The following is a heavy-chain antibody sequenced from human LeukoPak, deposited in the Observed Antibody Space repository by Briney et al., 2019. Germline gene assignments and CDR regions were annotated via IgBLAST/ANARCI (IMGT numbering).Heavy chain of an antibody. V-gene: IGHV3-21*01. CDR1: GFTVSSKY. D-gene: IGHD6-13*01. Sequence: GGSLRLSCVASGFTVSSKYMSWVRQAPGKGLEWVSSISSSSSYIYYADSVKGRFTISRDNAKNSLYLQMNSLRAEDTAVYYCARDRDSSSSGWFDPWGQGTLVTVSS. J-gene: IGHJ5*02. CDR2: ISSSSSYI. CDR3: ARDRDSSSSGWFDP.